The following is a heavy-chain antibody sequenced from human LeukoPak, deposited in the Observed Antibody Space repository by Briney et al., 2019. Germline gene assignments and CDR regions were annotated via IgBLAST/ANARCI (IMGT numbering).Heavy chain of an antibody. CDR3: ALLSTAFDY. J-gene: IGHJ4*02. CDR2: IWYDGSYK. V-gene: IGHV3-33*01. CDR1: GFTFSSHG. D-gene: IGHD2-15*01. Sequence: GGSLRLSCAASGFTFSSHGMHWVRQAPGKGLEWVAVIWYDGSYKYYADSLKGRFTISRDNSKNTLYLQMNSLRAEDTAVYYCALLSTAFDYWGQGTLVTVSS.